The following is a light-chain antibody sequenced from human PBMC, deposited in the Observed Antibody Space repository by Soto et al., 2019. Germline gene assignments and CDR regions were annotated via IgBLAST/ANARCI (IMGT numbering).Light chain of an antibody. CDR3: QQHNPYSPYT. Sequence: DIQMTQSPSTLSASVGDRVTITCRASQSITNCLAWYQQKPGKPPKLLIFDASSLRSGVPSRFSGSGSGTEFTLTISSLQPEDFATYYCQQHNPYSPYTFGQGTKLEIK. J-gene: IGKJ2*01. CDR2: DAS. CDR1: QSITNC. V-gene: IGKV1-5*03.